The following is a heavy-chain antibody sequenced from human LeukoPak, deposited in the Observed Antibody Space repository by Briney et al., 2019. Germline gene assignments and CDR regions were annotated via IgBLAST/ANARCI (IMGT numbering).Heavy chain of an antibody. CDR1: GGSISSYY. V-gene: IGHV4-59*01. J-gene: IGHJ1*01. D-gene: IGHD1-1*01. Sequence: SETLSLTCTVSGGSISSYYWSWIRQPPGKGLEWIGYIYYSGSTNYNPSLKSRVTISVDTSKNQFSLKLSSVTAADTAVYYCARAPGTGNAFQHWGQGTLVTVSS. CDR3: ARAPGTGNAFQH. CDR2: IYYSGST.